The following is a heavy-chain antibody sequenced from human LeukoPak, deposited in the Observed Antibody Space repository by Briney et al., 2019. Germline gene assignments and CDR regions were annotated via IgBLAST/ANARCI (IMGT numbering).Heavy chain of an antibody. CDR1: GYTFTSYG. D-gene: IGHD2-2*01. CDR3: AREVSYCSSTSCYGFDY. CDR2: INPNSGGT. V-gene: IGHV1-2*02. J-gene: IGHJ4*02. Sequence: GASVKVSCKASGYTFTSYGISWVRQAPGQGLEWMGWINPNSGGTSYAQKFQGRVTMTRGTSISTAYMELSRLRSDDTAVYYCAREVSYCSSTSCYGFDYWGQGTLVTVSS.